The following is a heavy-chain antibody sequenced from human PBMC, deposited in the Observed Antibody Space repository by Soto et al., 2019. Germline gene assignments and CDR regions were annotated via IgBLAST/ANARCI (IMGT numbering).Heavy chain of an antibody. Sequence: SXTLSLTCTVSGGSISSYYWSCIRQPPWKGLEWIGYIYYSGSTNYNPSLKSRVTISVDTSKNQFSLKLSSVTAADTAVYYCARRDIVATISDAFDIWGQGTMVTVSS. CDR1: GGSISSYY. J-gene: IGHJ3*02. V-gene: IGHV4-59*01. CDR3: ARRDIVATISDAFDI. D-gene: IGHD5-12*01. CDR2: IYYSGST.